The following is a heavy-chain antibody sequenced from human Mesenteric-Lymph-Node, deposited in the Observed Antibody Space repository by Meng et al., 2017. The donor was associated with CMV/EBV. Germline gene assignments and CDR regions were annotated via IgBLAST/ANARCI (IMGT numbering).Heavy chain of an antibody. Sequence: GGSLRLSCAASGFTFSSYSMNWVRQAPGKGLEWVSYISSSSTHIYYADSVKGRFTISRDNAKNSLYLQMNSLRAEDTAVYYCARVGIVVDYDSSGYSYYFDYWGQGTLVTVSS. CDR1: GFTFSSYS. J-gene: IGHJ4*02. CDR3: ARVGIVVDYDSSGYSYYFDY. V-gene: IGHV3-21*04. CDR2: ISSSSTHI. D-gene: IGHD3-22*01.